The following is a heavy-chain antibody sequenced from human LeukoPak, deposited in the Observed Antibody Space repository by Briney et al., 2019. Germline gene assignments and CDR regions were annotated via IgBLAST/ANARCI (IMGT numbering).Heavy chain of an antibody. CDR1: GYTFTNYW. D-gene: IGHD3-22*01. CDR3: ASDYYYDSSGHAFDI. V-gene: IGHV5-51*01. J-gene: IGHJ3*02. CDR2: IYPDDSDT. Sequence: GESLKISCKGSGYTFTNYWIGWVRQTPGKGLEWMGIIYPDDSDTRYSPSFQGQVTISADKSISTAYLQWSSLKASDTATYYCASDYYYDSSGHAFDIWGQGTMVTVSS.